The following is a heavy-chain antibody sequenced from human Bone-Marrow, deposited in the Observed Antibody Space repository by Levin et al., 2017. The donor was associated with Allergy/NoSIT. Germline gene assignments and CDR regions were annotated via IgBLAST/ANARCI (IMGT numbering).Heavy chain of an antibody. J-gene: IGHJ6*03. CDR1: EFTFSNYG. V-gene: IGHV3-33*01. CDR3: ARDFHVGSGKYGDYSYYMGV. Sequence: GGSLRLSCVASEFTFSNYGMHWVRQAPGKGLEWVAVIYYDGSKKFYPDSVKGRFTISRDNSKNTLYLQMNSLRAEDSAVYYCARDFHVGSGKYGDYSYYMGVWGKGTTVSVSS. CDR2: IYYDGSKK. D-gene: IGHD3-10*01.